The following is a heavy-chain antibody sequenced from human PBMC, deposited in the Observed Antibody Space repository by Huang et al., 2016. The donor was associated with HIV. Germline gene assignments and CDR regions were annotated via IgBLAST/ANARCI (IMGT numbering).Heavy chain of an antibody. CDR3: ATSRSGSGWFLDI. V-gene: IGHV4-34*01. J-gene: IGHJ2*01. CDR1: GGSLHGYY. D-gene: IGHD6-19*01. CDR2: VNHGGST. Sequence: QVQLYQWGAGPLRPSETLSLTCGVSGGSLHGYYWNWLRQSPGRGRDWIGEVNHGGSTKYNPSRKSRGTISVDTSKIQFSLNLTSVTATDTADYYCATSRSGSGWFLDIWGRGTLVSVS.